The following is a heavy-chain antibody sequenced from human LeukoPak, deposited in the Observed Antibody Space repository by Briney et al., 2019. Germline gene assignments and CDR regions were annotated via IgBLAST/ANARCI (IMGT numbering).Heavy chain of an antibody. CDR1: GGSFSGYY. J-gene: IGHJ4*02. Sequence: SETLSLTCAVYGGSFSGYYWSWIRQPPGKGLEWIGEINHSGSTNYNPSLKSRVTISVDTSKNQFSLKLSSVTAADTAVYYCARVYGSYSYYFDYWSQGTLVTVSS. CDR3: ARVYGSYSYYFDY. D-gene: IGHD1-26*01. V-gene: IGHV4-34*01. CDR2: INHSGST.